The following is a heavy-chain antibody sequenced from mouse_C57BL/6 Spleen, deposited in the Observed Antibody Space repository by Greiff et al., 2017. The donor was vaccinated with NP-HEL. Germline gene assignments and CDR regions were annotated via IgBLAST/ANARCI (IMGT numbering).Heavy chain of an antibody. CDR2: IYPGNSDT. D-gene: IGHD4-1*01. CDR1: GYTFTSYW. Sequence: EVQLQQSGTVLARPGASVKMSCKTSGYTFTSYWMHWVKQRPGQGLEWIGAIYPGNSDTSYNQKFKGKAKLTAVTSASTAYMELSSLTNEDSAVYYCTRLGELGRVPFAYWGQGTLVTVSA. J-gene: IGHJ3*01. V-gene: IGHV1-5*01. CDR3: TRLGELGRVPFAY.